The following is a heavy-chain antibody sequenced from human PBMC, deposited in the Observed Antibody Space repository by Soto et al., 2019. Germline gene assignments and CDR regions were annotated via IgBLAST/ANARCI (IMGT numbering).Heavy chain of an antibody. J-gene: IGHJ5*02. CDR1: GGTFSSYA. D-gene: IGHD2-15*01. Sequence: QVQLVQSGAEVKKPGSSVKVSCKASGGTFSSYAISWVRQAPGQGLEWMGGIIPIFGTANYAQKFQGRVTITADESTSTACVELSSVRSEDTAVYYGARDKRIGGFSDPWGQGTLVTVSS. CDR2: IIPIFGTA. V-gene: IGHV1-69*12. CDR3: ARDKRIGGFSDP.